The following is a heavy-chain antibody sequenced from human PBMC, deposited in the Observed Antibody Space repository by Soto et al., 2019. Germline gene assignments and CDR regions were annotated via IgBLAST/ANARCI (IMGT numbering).Heavy chain of an antibody. J-gene: IGHJ6*03. V-gene: IGHV1-69*04. CDR1: GGTFSSYT. Sequence: SVKVSCKASGGTFSSYTISWVRQAPGQGLEWMGRIIPILGIANYAQKFQGRVTITADKSTSTAYMELSSLRSEGTAVYYCARELEDIVVGNNPYYYYYYMDVWGKGTTVTVSS. CDR3: ARELEDIVVGNNPYYYYYYMDV. CDR2: IIPILGIA. D-gene: IGHD2-2*01.